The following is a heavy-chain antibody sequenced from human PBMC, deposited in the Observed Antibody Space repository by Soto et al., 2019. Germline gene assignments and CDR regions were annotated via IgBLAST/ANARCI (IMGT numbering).Heavy chain of an antibody. CDR1: GRSMSSNY. CDR2: VFYGGT. Sequence: PSETLSLTCSVSGRSMSSNYWSWVRQSPDKGLEWLGYVFYGGTDYNPSPGGRGSMSVETSQSHFSLRLSSVPVADRAVYYGGSSGGPLSFGSGGPEILVTVPS. CDR3: GSSGGPLSFGS. J-gene: IGHJ4*02. V-gene: IGHV4-59*01. D-gene: IGHD3-16*01.